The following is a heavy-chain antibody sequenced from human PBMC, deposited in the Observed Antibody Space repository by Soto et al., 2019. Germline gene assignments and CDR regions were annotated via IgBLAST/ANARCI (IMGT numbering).Heavy chain of an antibody. CDR1: GFTFDEYA. Sequence: EVQLVESGGGLVQPGRSLRVSCAASGFTFDEYAMHWVRQAPGKGLEWVSGISWNSGTIHYADSVRGRFTVSRDNARNSLYLQMNSLRDEDTALYYCGKDIDDYYGSGRIDYWGQGTPVTVPS. CDR2: ISWNSGTI. V-gene: IGHV3-9*01. D-gene: IGHD3-10*01. J-gene: IGHJ4*02. CDR3: GKDIDDYYGSGRIDY.